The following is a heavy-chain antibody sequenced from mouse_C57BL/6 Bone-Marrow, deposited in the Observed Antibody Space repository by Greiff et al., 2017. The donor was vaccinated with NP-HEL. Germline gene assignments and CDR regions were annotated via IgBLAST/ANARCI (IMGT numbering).Heavy chain of an antibody. CDR3: ARYYYGSSFYWYFDV. D-gene: IGHD1-1*01. J-gene: IGHJ1*03. V-gene: IGHV1-81*01. CDR2: IYPRSGNT. Sequence: VQLQQSGAELARPGASVKLSCKASGYTFTSYGISWVKQRTGQGLVWIGEIYPRSGNTYYNEKFKGKATLTADKSSSTAYMELRSLTSEDSAVYFCARYYYGSSFYWYFDVWGTGTTVTVSS. CDR1: GYTFTSYG.